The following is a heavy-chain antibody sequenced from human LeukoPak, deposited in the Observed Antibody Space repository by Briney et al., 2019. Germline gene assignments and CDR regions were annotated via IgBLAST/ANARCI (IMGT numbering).Heavy chain of an antibody. CDR1: GFTFSSYE. CDR2: IKQDGSEK. V-gene: IGHV3-7*01. Sequence: PGGSLRLSCAASGFTFSSYEMNWVRQAPGKGLEWVANIKQDGSEKYYVDSVKGRFTISRDNAKNSLYLQMNGLRAEDTAVYYCARVFGAGYSDYWGQGTLVTVSS. D-gene: IGHD5-18*01. CDR3: ARVFGAGYSDY. J-gene: IGHJ4*02.